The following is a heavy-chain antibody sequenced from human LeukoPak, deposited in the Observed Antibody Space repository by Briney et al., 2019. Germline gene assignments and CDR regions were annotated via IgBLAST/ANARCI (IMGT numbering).Heavy chain of an antibody. D-gene: IGHD3-22*01. Sequence: GGSLRLSCAASGFTFSSNWTHWVRQAPGKGLVWVSRINSDGRSTSYADSVKGRFTISRDNAKNTLYLQMNSLRAEDTAVYYCARLRYDSSGRFFDNWGQGTLVTVSS. CDR3: ARLRYDSSGRFFDN. V-gene: IGHV3-74*01. J-gene: IGHJ4*02. CDR1: GFTFSSNW. CDR2: INSDGRST.